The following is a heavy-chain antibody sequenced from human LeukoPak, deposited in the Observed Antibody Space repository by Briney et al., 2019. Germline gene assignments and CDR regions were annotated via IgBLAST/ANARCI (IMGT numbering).Heavy chain of an antibody. CDR1: GFTFSSYG. CDR3: AKGWYRVDY. D-gene: IGHD6-13*01. Sequence: SXRLSCAASGFTFSSYGMNWVRQAPGKGLEWVAVISYDGSNKYYADSVKGRFTISRDNSKNTLYLQMNSLRAEDTAVYYCAKGWYRVDYWGQGTLVTVSS. J-gene: IGHJ4*02. CDR2: ISYDGSNK. V-gene: IGHV3-30*18.